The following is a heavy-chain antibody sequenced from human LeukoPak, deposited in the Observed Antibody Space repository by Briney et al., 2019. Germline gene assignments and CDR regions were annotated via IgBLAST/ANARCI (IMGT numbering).Heavy chain of an antibody. Sequence: GGSLRLSCRASGFTFGDYAMSWLRQAPGKGLEWVGFIRSKPYGGTTEYAASVKGRFTISRDDSKSIAYLQMNSLKTEDTAVYYCTRDWYQVYYDSSGYYYPDYWGQGTLVTVSS. CDR2: IRSKPYGGTT. V-gene: IGHV3-49*03. J-gene: IGHJ4*02. D-gene: IGHD3-22*01. CDR1: GFTFGDYA. CDR3: TRDWYQVYYDSSGYYYPDY.